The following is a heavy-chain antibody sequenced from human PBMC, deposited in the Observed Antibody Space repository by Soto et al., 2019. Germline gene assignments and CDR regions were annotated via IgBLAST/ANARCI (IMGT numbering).Heavy chain of an antibody. J-gene: IGHJ6*02. V-gene: IGHV3-21*01. CDR1: GFTFSSYS. CDR2: ISSSSSYI. CDR3: ARDKARTGYSYGYGEYYGMDV. Sequence: GGSLRLSCAASGFTFSSYSMNWVRQAPGKGVEWVSSISSSSSYIYYADSVKGRFTISRDNAKNSLYLQMNSLRAEDTAVYYCARDKARTGYSYGYGEYYGMDVWGQGTTVTVSS. D-gene: IGHD5-18*01.